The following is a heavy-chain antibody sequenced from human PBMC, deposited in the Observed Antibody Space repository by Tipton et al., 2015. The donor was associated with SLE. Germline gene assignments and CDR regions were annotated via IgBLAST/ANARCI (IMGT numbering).Heavy chain of an antibody. J-gene: IGHJ4*02. D-gene: IGHD5-12*01. Sequence: TLSLTCTVSGGSISRYYWSWIRQSPEKGLEWIGYIYYSGSTKYNPSLESRVTISVDTSKNQFSLKLSSVTVADTAVYYCVRVEGAYDQYYFDSWGQGTPVTVSS. V-gene: IGHV4-59*01. CDR2: IYYSGST. CDR3: VRVEGAYDQYYFDS. CDR1: GGSISRYY.